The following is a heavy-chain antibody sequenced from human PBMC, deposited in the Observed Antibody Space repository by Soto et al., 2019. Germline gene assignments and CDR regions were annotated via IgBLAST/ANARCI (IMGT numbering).Heavy chain of an antibody. V-gene: IGHV3-66*01. Sequence: EVQLVESGGGLVQPGGSLRLSCAASGFTVSSNYMTWVRQAPGKGLEWVSVIYFGNTTYYADSVKGRFTISRDNSKNTLYLQMISLRAEDTAVYYCARVAGYGGSWGRWGQGTLVAVSS. CDR3: ARVAGYGGSWGR. D-gene: IGHD4-17*01. J-gene: IGHJ1*01. CDR2: IYFGNTT. CDR1: GFTVSSNY.